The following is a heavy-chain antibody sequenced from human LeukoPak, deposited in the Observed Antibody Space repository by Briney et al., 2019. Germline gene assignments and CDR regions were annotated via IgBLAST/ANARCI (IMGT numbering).Heavy chain of an antibody. CDR2: IYHSGST. V-gene: IGHV4-59*12. CDR1: GGSISRYY. CDR3: ARASNSYFDP. D-gene: IGHD4-11*01. J-gene: IGHJ5*02. Sequence: SETLSLTCTVSGGSISRYYWSWIRQPPGKGLEWIGYIYHSGSTYYNPSLKSRVTISVDRSNNQFSLKLSSVTAADTAVYYCARASNSYFDPWGQGTLVTVSS.